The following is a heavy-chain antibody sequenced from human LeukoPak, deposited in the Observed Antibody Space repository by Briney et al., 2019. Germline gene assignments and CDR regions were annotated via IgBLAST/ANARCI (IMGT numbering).Heavy chain of an antibody. CDR1: GFTFSSYG. Sequence: SGGSLRLSCAASGFTFSSYGMHWVRQAPGKGLEWVAVISYDGSNKYYADSVKGRFTISRDNSKNTLYLQMNSLRAEDTAVYYCAKDADYDSVTAPPDYWGQGTLVTVSS. CDR3: AKDADYDSVTAPPDY. D-gene: IGHD3-9*01. CDR2: ISYDGSNK. J-gene: IGHJ4*02. V-gene: IGHV3-30*18.